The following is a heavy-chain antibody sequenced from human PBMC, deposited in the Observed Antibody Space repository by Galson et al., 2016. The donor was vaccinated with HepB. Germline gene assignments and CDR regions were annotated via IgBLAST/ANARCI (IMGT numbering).Heavy chain of an antibody. D-gene: IGHD6-19*01. J-gene: IGHJ4*02. CDR1: EFTFSNYA. Sequence: SLRLSCAASEFTFSNYAMSWVRQAPGKGLEWVGRIKSKSDYGTIDYAASVRGRFTMSRDDSKNTLYLQMNSLRAEDTAVYYCATLEYTSGWYDTGSPFDRWGQGTLVTVSS. CDR3: ATLEYTSGWYDTGSPFDR. CDR2: IKSKSDYGTI. V-gene: IGHV3-15*01.